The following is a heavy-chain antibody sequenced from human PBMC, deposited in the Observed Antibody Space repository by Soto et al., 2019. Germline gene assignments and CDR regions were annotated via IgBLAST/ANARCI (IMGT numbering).Heavy chain of an antibody. V-gene: IGHV1-69*12. CDR1: GGTFSSYA. CDR2: IIPIFGTA. D-gene: IGHD1-26*01. J-gene: IGHJ6*02. CDR3: ARDQGGSYRGYYYYYGMDV. Sequence: QVQLVQSGAEVKKPGSSVKVSCKASGGTFSSYAISWVRQAPGQGLEWMGGIIPIFGTANYAQKFQGRVTITADEDTSTAYMELSSLRAEDTAVYYCARDQGGSYRGYYYYYGMDVWGQGTTVTVSS.